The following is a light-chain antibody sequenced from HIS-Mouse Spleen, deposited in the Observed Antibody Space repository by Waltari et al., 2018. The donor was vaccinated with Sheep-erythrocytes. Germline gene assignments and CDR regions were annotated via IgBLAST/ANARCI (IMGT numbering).Light chain of an antibody. Sequence: EIVLTQSPGTLSLSPGERATLSCRASQRVSSSYLAWYQQKPGQAPRLLIYGASSRATGIPDRFSGSVSGTDFTLTISRLEPEDFAVYYCQQYGSSLRTFGQGTKVEIK. CDR1: QRVSSSY. V-gene: IGKV3-20*01. CDR3: QQYGSSLRT. CDR2: GAS. J-gene: IGKJ1*01.